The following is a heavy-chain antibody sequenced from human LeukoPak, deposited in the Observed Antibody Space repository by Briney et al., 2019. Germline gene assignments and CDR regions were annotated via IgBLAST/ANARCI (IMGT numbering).Heavy chain of an antibody. CDR3: ASCGGDYACSN. Sequence: GGSLKISCKGSGYSFTTYWIGWVRQMPGKGLEWMGIICPGDSDTRYSPSFQGQVTISADRSISTAYLQWSSLKASDAAMYYCASCGGDYACSNWGQGTLVTVSS. CDR1: GYSFTTYW. D-gene: IGHD2-21*02. CDR2: ICPGDSDT. J-gene: IGHJ4*02. V-gene: IGHV5-51*01.